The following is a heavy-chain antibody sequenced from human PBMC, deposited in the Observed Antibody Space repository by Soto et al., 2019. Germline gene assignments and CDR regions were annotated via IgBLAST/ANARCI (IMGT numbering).Heavy chain of an antibody. CDR3: AREDYYDPFDY. CDR2: INSDGSST. V-gene: IGHV3-74*01. CDR1: GFTFSSYW. Sequence: RGSLRLSCAASGFTFSSYWMHWVRQAPGKGLVWVSRINSDGSSTSYADSVKGRFTISRDNAKNTLYLQMNSLRAEDTAVYYCAREDYYDPFDYWGQGTLVTVSS. D-gene: IGHD3-22*01. J-gene: IGHJ4*02.